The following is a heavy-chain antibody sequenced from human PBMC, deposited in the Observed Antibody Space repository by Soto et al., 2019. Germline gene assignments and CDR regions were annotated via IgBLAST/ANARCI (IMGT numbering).Heavy chain of an antibody. D-gene: IGHD5-12*01. V-gene: IGHV3-15*01. CDR2: IKSKTDGGTI. CDR1: VFTVSNAW. CDR3: TTAHPRGPDY. Sequence: TGGSLRLSCAASVFTVSNAWMNWVRQAPGKGLEWVGRIKSKTDGGTIDYPAPVKGRFTISRDDSRNTLYLQMNSLKTEDTAVYYCTTAHPRGPDYWGQGTLVTVSS. J-gene: IGHJ4*02.